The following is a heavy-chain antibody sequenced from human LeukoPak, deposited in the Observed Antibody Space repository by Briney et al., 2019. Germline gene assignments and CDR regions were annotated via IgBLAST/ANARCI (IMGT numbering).Heavy chain of an antibody. J-gene: IGHJ3*02. CDR3: AGYCISPTCAGNAFDI. CDR1: GGSISSYY. D-gene: IGHD2-2*01. CDR2: IYYSGST. V-gene: IGHV4-59*01. Sequence: SETLSLTCTVSGGSISSYYWSWLRQPPGKGLEWIGYIYYSGSTNYNPSLKSRVTISVDTSKNQFSLKLSSVTAADTAVYYCAGYCISPTCAGNAFDIWGQGTMVTVSS.